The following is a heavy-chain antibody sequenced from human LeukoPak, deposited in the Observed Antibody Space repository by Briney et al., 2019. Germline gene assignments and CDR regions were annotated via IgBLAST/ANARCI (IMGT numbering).Heavy chain of an antibody. V-gene: IGHV4-30-4*01. J-gene: IGHJ4*02. D-gene: IGHD2-15*01. Sequence: SETLSLTCTVSGGSISSGDYYWSWIRQPPGTGLEWIGYIYYSGSTYYNPSLKSRVTISVDTSKSQFSLKLSSVTAADTAVYYCASGVVVVAVDYWGQGTLVTVSS. CDR2: IYYSGST. CDR1: GGSISSGDYY. CDR3: ASGVVVVAVDY.